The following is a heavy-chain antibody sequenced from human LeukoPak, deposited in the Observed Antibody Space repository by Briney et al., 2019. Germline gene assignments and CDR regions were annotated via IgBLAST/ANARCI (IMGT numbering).Heavy chain of an antibody. Sequence: PSETLSLTCTVSGGSIGSGRLYWTWIRQPAGKGLGWIGRTYTNGGTTYNASLRSRVTVSMATSKNQLFLTMTSVTAADTAVYYCARMATVTTRWYFDLWGRGTLVTVSS. J-gene: IGHJ2*01. CDR1: GGSIGSGRLY. CDR3: ARMATVTTRWYFDL. V-gene: IGHV4-61*02. CDR2: TYTNGGT. D-gene: IGHD4-17*01.